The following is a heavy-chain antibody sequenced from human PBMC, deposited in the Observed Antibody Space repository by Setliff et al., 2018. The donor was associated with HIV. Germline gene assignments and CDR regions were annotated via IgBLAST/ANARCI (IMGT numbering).Heavy chain of an antibody. CDR2: VHWDGGSP. Sequence: PGGSLRLSCAASGFTFSNNWIHWVRQTAEKGLEWVSLVHWDGGSPYYADSVKGRFTISRDNSKNSLYLQMNSLRPEDTAFYYCVKALMVQGVSLQYFQNWGQGTLVTVSS. CDR3: VKALMVQGVSLQYFQN. D-gene: IGHD3-10*01. CDR1: GFTFSNNW. J-gene: IGHJ1*01. V-gene: IGHV3-43D*03.